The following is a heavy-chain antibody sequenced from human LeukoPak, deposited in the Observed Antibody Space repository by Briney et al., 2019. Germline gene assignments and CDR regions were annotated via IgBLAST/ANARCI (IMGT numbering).Heavy chain of an antibody. CDR2: IYYSGST. Sequence: PSQTLSLTCTVSGGSISSGGYYWSWIRQPPGKGLEWIGSIYYSGSTYYNPSLKSRVTISVDTSKNQFSLKLSSVTAADTAVYYCASLRGYGQYYMDVWGKGTTVTVSS. CDR3: ASLRGYGQYYMDV. J-gene: IGHJ6*03. D-gene: IGHD5-12*01. CDR1: GGSISSGGYY. V-gene: IGHV4-39*07.